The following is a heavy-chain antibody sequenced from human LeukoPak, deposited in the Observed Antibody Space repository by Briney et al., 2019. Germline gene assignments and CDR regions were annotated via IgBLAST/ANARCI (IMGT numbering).Heavy chain of an antibody. CDR2: ISGDT. CDR3: ASQTKYYYGSGSYWGAFDI. J-gene: IGHJ3*02. CDR1: GFTSDDHA. Sequence: GGSLRLSCAASGFTSDDHAMHRVRQAPGKGLEWVSLISGDTYYADSVKGRFTISRDNSKNSLYLQRNSLRTDDTALYYCASQTKYYYGSGSYWGAFDIWGQGTMVTVSS. V-gene: IGHV3-43*02. D-gene: IGHD3-10*01.